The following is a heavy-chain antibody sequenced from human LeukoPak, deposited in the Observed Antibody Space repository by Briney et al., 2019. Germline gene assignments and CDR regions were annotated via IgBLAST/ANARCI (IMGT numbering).Heavy chain of an antibody. Sequence: SETLSLTCTVSGGSISSSSYYWGWIRQPPGKGLEWIGSIYYSGSTYYNPSLKSRVTISVDTSKNQFSLKLSSVTAADTAVYYCARDGPSWELLFDYWGQGTLVTVSS. V-gene: IGHV4-39*07. CDR3: ARDGPSWELLFDY. CDR2: IYYSGST. J-gene: IGHJ4*02. D-gene: IGHD1-26*01. CDR1: GGSISSSSYY.